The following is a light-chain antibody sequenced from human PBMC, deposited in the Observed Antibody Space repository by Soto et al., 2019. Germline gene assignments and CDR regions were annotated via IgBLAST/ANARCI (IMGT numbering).Light chain of an antibody. CDR2: DAS. CDR3: HQRSNWPPFT. CDR1: QSVSSY. Sequence: EIGLTQSPATLSLSPGERATLSCRASQSVSSYLGWYQQKPGQAPRLLIYDASNRATGIPARFSGSGSGTDFTLTISSLEPEDFAVSYCHQRSNWPPFTFGQGTRLEIK. V-gene: IGKV3-11*01. J-gene: IGKJ5*01.